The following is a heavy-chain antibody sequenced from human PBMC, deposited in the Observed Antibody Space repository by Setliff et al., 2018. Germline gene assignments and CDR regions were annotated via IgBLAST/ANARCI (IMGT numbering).Heavy chain of an antibody. CDR1: GFTFSNFL. Sequence: GGSLRLSCAASGFTFSNFLMNWVRQAPGKGLEWVANIKEDGSEKYYADSVKGRFTISRDNAKNSLYLQMNSLRVEDTALYYCARDPTRKFDSWGQGTLVTVSS. V-gene: IGHV3-7*03. CDR3: ARDPTRKFDS. CDR2: IKEDGSEK. J-gene: IGHJ4*02.